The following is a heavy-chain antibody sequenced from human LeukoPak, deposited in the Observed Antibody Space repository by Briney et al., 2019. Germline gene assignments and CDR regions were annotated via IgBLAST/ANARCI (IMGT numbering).Heavy chain of an antibody. V-gene: IGHV3-23*01. CDR3: AKGLYGWYHFDY. D-gene: IGHD6-19*01. CDR1: GLTFGSYA. CDR2: ISGSGGST. Sequence: SRGSLRLSCAASGLTFGSYAMSWVRQAPGKGLEWVSDISGSGGSTYYADSVKGRFTISRDNSKNTLYLQMNSLRAEDTAVYYCAKGLYGWYHFDYWGQGTLVTVSS. J-gene: IGHJ4*02.